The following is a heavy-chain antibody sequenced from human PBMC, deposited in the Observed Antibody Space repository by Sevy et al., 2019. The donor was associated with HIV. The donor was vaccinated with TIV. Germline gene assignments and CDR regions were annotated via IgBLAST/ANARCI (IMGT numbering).Heavy chain of an antibody. V-gene: IGHV3-9*01. CDR3: AKGQQLITQSGSYFYYGMNF. J-gene: IGHJ6*02. CDR2: MSWNGADI. D-gene: IGHD6-13*01. CDR1: NLTFEDYG. Sequence: GGSLRLSCAASNLTFEDYGMHWVRRAPGKGLEWVSGMSWNGADIGFAASVKGRFTISRDKAKSSVYLQINSLEPEDTGVYYCAKGQQLITQSGSYFYYGMNFWGQGTTVTVSS.